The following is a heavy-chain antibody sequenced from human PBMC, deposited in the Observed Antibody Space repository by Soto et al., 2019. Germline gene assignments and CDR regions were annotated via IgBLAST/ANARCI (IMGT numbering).Heavy chain of an antibody. CDR1: GGSITTGSYF. CDR2: VFRSGSI. CDR3: ARARNRYFDY. J-gene: IGHJ4*02. Sequence: SETLSLTCNVSGGSITTGSYFWSWIRQPPGKGLEWIGYVFRSGSINYSPSFKSRVTISIDTSKNQFSLMLKSVTAADTAVYFCARARNRYFDYWGQGALVTVSS. D-gene: IGHD1-1*01. V-gene: IGHV4-61*01.